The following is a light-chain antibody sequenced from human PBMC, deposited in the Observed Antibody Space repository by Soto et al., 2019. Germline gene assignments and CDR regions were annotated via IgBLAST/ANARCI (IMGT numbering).Light chain of an antibody. V-gene: IGLV1-47*01. CDR2: KIN. J-gene: IGLJ2*01. CDR1: NSNIGRNN. Sequence: QSVLTQPPSASGTPGQRVTISCAGGNSNIGRNNVYWYQQLAGTAPKLLIYKINQRPSGVPDRFSGSNSGTSASLAISGLRSEDEADYYCTVWDNNLSSVVFGGGTNLPVL. CDR3: TVWDNNLSSVV.